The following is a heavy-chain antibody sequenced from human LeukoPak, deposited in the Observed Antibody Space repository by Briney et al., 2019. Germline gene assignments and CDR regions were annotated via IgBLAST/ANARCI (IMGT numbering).Heavy chain of an antibody. J-gene: IGHJ4*02. Sequence: GRSLRLSCAASGFTFDDYAMHWVRQAPGKGLEWVSGISWNSGSIGYADSVKGRFTISRDNAKNSLYPQMNSLRAEDTALYYCAKGKRSGYYYVELDYWGQGTLVTVSS. CDR3: AKGKRSGYYYVELDY. CDR1: GFTFDDYA. D-gene: IGHD3-22*01. V-gene: IGHV3-9*01. CDR2: ISWNSGSI.